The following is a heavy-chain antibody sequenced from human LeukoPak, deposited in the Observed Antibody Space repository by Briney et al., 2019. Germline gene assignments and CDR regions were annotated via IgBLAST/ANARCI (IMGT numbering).Heavy chain of an antibody. V-gene: IGHV4-39*07. CDR1: GGSISSSSYY. CDR2: IYYSGST. Sequence: SETLSLTCTVSGGSISSSSYYWGWIRQPPGKGLEWIGSIYYSGSTYYNPSLKSRVTISVDTSKNQFSLKLSSVTAADTAVYYCARDFFWGSGAFDIWGQGTMVTVSS. J-gene: IGHJ3*02. D-gene: IGHD7-27*01. CDR3: ARDFFWGSGAFDI.